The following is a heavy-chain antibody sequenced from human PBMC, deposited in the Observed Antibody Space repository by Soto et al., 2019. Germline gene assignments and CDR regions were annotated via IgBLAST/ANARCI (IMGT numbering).Heavy chain of an antibody. J-gene: IGHJ4*02. V-gene: IGHV3-13*04. CDR3: ARAIGLTRLDN. CDR2: IGTTGDT. D-gene: IGHD3-16*01. CDR1: GFTFSSYD. Sequence: PGGSLRLSCSASGFTFSSYDMHWVRQGTGKGLEWVSAIGTTGDTYYAGSVKGRFTISRENAKNSLYLQMNSLRAGDTAIYFCARAIGLTRLDNWGRETLSTSPQ.